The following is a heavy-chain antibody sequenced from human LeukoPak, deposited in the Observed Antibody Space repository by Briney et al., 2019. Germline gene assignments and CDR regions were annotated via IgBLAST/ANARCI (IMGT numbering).Heavy chain of an antibody. CDR3: ARDRVRGIAVAGILDY. D-gene: IGHD6-19*01. CDR2: VSADGRTQ. J-gene: IGHJ4*02. Sequence: GRSLRLSCAASGFTFRSYSIHWVRQAPGKGLEWVTVVSADGRTQIYSDSVKGRFAISRDNSKNTLYLQMGSLRAEDMAMYYCARDRVRGIAVAGILDYWGQGTLVTVSS. V-gene: IGHV3-30*03. CDR1: GFTFRSYS.